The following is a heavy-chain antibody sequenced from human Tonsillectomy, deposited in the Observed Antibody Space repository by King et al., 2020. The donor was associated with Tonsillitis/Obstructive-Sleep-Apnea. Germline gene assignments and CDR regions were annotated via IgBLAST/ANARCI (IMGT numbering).Heavy chain of an antibody. CDR3: ARDGGSGTESSYFDY. CDR2: IWHDGNNK. Sequence: VQLVESWGGVVQPGRSLRLSCAASGFTFSSYGMHWVLQAPGNGLEGVAAIWHDGNNKYFGESLKGRFTISRDNSKNTLYLQMNSLRAEDTAVYYCARDGGSGTESSYFDYWGQGTLVTVSS. V-gene: IGHV3-33*01. CDR1: GFTFSSYG. D-gene: IGHD3-16*01. J-gene: IGHJ4*02.